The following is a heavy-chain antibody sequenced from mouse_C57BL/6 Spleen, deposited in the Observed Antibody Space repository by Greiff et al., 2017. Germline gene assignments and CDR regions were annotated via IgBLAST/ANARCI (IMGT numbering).Heavy chain of an antibody. D-gene: IGHD2-1*01. V-gene: IGHV14-4*01. CDR1: GFNIKDDY. Sequence: EVQLQQSGAELVRPGASVKLSCTASGFNIKDDYMHWVKQRPEQGLEWIGWIDPENGDTKYASKFQGKATITADTSSNTAYLQLSSLTSENTAVYYGTTRDYYGNGDYAMDYWGQGTSVTVSS. CDR3: TTRDYYGNGDYAMDY. J-gene: IGHJ4*01. CDR2: IDPENGDT.